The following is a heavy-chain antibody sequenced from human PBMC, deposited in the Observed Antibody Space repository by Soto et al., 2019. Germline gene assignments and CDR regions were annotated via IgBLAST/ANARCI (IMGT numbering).Heavy chain of an antibody. CDR1: GGSISSYY. Sequence: SETLSLTCTVSGGSISSYYWSWIRQPPGKGLEWIGYIYYSGSTNYNPSLKSRVTISVDTSKNQFSLKLSSVTAADTAVYYCARDFPTYYYDSSGYYFDYWGQGTLVTVSS. J-gene: IGHJ4*02. D-gene: IGHD3-22*01. CDR3: ARDFPTYYYDSSGYYFDY. CDR2: IYYSGST. V-gene: IGHV4-59*01.